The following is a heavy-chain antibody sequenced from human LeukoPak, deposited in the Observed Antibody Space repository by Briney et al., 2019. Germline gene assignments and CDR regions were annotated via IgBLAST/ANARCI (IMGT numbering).Heavy chain of an antibody. V-gene: IGHV1-18*01. J-gene: IGHJ4*02. D-gene: IGHD2-15*01. CDR3: AGGTDTFDY. CDR2: ISAYNGNT. CDR1: GYTFTTYP. Sequence: GASVKVSCKASGYTFTTYPINWVRRAPGQGLEWMGWISAYNGNTNYAQKLQGRVTMTTDTSTSTAYMELRSLRSDDTAVYYCAGGTDTFDYWGQGTLVTVSS.